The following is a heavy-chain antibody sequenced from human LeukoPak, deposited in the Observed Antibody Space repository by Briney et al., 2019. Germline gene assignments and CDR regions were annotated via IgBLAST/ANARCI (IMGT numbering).Heavy chain of an antibody. J-gene: IGHJ4*02. CDR3: ASPSKWEFSDLDY. CDR1: GGSISSNTYY. CDR2: IYHTGST. D-gene: IGHD1-26*01. Sequence: KPSETLSLTCTVSGGSISSNTYYWAWIRQPPGKGLEWIGSIYHTGSTYYNPSLKSRVTISVDPSKNRFSLQLRSVTAADTAMYYCASPSKWEFSDLDYWGQGTLVTVSS. V-gene: IGHV4-39*01.